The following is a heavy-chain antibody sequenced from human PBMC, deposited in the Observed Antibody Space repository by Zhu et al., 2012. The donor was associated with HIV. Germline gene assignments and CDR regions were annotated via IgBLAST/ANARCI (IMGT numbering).Heavy chain of an antibody. D-gene: IGHD2-8*01. V-gene: IGHV4-4*07. CDR3: ARGPNTNGWHAWFDP. CDR1: GDSISTYH. CDR2: MSASGST. Sequence: QVQLQESGLGLVKPSETLSLTCTVSGDSISTYHWSWVRQPAGKGLEWIGRMSASGSTDCNPSLKGRVTMSVDTSKKQFSLKLNSVTAADTAVYYCARGPNTNGWHAWFDPWGQGTLVTVSS. J-gene: IGHJ5*02.